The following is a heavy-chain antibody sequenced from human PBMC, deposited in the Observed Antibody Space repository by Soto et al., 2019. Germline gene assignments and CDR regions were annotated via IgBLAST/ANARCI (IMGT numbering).Heavy chain of an antibody. Sequence: QVQLVQSGAEEKKPGASVKVSCKASGYTFTSYAMHWVRQAPGQRLEWMGWINAGNGNTKYSQKFQGRVTITRDTSGSTSYMELSSLRSEDTAVYYCASAWVVVTAPDYWGQGTLVTVSS. CDR3: ASAWVVVTAPDY. J-gene: IGHJ4*02. D-gene: IGHD2-21*02. V-gene: IGHV1-3*05. CDR1: GYTFTSYA. CDR2: INAGNGNT.